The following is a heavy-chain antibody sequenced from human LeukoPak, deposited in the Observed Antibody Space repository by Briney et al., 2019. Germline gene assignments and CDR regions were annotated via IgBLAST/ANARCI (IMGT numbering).Heavy chain of an antibody. CDR1: GFTFSSYG. CDR3: ARGWPYDFWSGYYPSPYYYYYGMDV. Sequence: GRSLRLSCAASGFTFSSYGMHWVRQAPGKGLERVAVIWYDGSNKYYADSVKGRFTISRDNSKNTLYLQMNSLRAEDTAVYYCARGWPYDFWSGYYPSPYYYYYGMDVWGQGTTVTVSS. CDR2: IWYDGSNK. D-gene: IGHD3-3*01. V-gene: IGHV3-33*01. J-gene: IGHJ6*02.